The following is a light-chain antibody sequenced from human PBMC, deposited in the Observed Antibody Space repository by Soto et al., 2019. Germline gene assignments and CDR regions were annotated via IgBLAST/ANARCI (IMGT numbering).Light chain of an antibody. J-gene: IGKJ1*01. V-gene: IGKV3-20*01. CDR1: QSISSGY. CDR2: GAS. CDR3: QRYGTSLTWT. Sequence: ELVFTQSPGTLSLSPGERATLSCRASQSISSGYLAWYQQKPGQAPRLLIYGASSRATGIPDRFSGSGSETDFTLTISRLEPEDFAVYYCQRYGTSLTWTFGQGAKVDI.